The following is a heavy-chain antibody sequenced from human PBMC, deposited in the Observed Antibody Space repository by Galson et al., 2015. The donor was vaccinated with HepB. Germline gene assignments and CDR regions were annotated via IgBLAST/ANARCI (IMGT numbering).Heavy chain of an antibody. D-gene: IGHD5-18*01. CDR2: IKSKAEGGTT. CDR3: TTDRLEDTTMVRYYYYYIDV. Sequence: SLRLSCAASGFTFSNAWMNWVRQAPGKGLEWVGRIKSKAEGGTTDYAAPVKGRFTISRDDSKTTLYLQMNSLKTEDTAVYYCTTDRLEDTTMVRYYYYYIDVWGKGDHGHRLL. J-gene: IGHJ6*03. CDR1: GFTFSNAW. V-gene: IGHV3-15*01.